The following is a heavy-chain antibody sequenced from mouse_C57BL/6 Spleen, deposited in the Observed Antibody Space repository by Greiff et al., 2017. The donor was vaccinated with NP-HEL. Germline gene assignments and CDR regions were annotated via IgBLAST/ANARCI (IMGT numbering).Heavy chain of an antibody. D-gene: IGHD2-5*01. Sequence: EVQRVESGGGLVKPGGSLKLSCAASGFTFSSYAMSWVRQTPEKRLEWVATISDGGSYTYYPDNVKGRFTISRDNAKNNLYLQMSHLKSEDTAMYYCAREMGNSNYDWYFDVWGTGTTVTVSS. CDR3: AREMGNSNYDWYFDV. CDR2: ISDGGSYT. V-gene: IGHV5-4*01. J-gene: IGHJ1*03. CDR1: GFTFSSYA.